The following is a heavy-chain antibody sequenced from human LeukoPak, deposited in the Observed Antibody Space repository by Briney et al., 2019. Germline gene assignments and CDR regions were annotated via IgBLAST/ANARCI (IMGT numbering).Heavy chain of an antibody. D-gene: IGHD2-21*02. CDR2: INYSGST. Sequence: SETLSLTCTVSGDSISNYYWSWIRQPPGKGLEWIGHINYSGSTNYNPSLKSRLTISEDTSKNQFSLKLSSVTAADTAVYYCARDRGGDCFDIWVQGTLVTVSS. CDR3: ARDRGGDCFDI. V-gene: IGHV4-59*01. CDR1: GDSISNYY. J-gene: IGHJ3*02.